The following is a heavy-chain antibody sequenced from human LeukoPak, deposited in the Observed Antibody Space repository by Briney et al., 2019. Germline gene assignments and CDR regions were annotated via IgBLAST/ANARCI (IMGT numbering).Heavy chain of an antibody. CDR2: IYYSGTT. D-gene: IGHD1-26*01. Sequence: PSQTLSLTCTVSGGSISSGGHYWSWLRQHPGKGLEWIGYIYYSGTTYYNPPLQSRVTISVDTSKNQFSLKLSSVTAADTAVYYCARQDEREGYYYMDVWGKGTTVTVSS. CDR1: GGSISSGGHY. CDR3: ARQDEREGYYYMDV. J-gene: IGHJ6*03. V-gene: IGHV4-31*03.